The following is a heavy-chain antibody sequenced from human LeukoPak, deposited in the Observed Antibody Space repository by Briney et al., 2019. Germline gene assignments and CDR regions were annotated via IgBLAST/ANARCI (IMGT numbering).Heavy chain of an antibody. CDR1: GGTFSSYA. CDR3: ARGVAVAGYYFDC. D-gene: IGHD6-19*01. J-gene: IGHJ4*02. Sequence: SVKVSCKASGGTFSSYAISWVRQAPGQGLEWMGGIIPIFGTANYAQKFQGRVTITADESTSTAYVELSSLRSEDTAVYYCARGVAVAGYYFDCWGQGTLVTVSS. V-gene: IGHV1-69*13. CDR2: IIPIFGTA.